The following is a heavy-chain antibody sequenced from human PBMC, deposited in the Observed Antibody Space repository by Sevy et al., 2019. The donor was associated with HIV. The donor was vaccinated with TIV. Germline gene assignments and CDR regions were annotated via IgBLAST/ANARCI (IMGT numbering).Heavy chain of an antibody. CDR2: IYYSGST. Sequence: SETLSLTCTVSGGSISSSSYYWGWIRQPPGKGLEWIGSIYYSGSTYHNPSLKSRVTISVDTSKNQFSLKLSSVTAADTAVYYCASRGGILTGYIYYFDYWGQGTLVTVSS. CDR1: GGSISSSSYY. V-gene: IGHV4-39*01. J-gene: IGHJ4*02. CDR3: ASRGGILTGYIYYFDY. D-gene: IGHD3-9*01.